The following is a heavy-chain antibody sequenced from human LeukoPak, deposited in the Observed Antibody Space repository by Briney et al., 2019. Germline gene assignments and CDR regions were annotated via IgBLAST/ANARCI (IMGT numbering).Heavy chain of an antibody. V-gene: IGHV3-15*01. CDR1: GFSFGSYW. J-gene: IGHJ4*02. CDR2: IKRKGDDGTI. CDR3: TAGTGRSDFDY. D-gene: IGHD3/OR15-3a*01. Sequence: PGGSLRLSCAASGFSFGSYWMSWVRQAPGRGLEWVGRIKRKGDDGTIDYSAPVKGRLSISRDDSKNTLYLEMNSLKSEDTAVYYCTAGTGRSDFDYWGQGTLVTVSS.